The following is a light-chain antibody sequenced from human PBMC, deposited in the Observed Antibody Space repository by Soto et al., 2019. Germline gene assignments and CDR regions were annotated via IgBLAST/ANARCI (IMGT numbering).Light chain of an antibody. Sequence: EIVLTQSPGTLSLSPGERATLSCRASQSVSSSYLAWYQQKPGQAPRLLIYGASSRTTGIPDRFSGSGSGTDFTLIISRLEPEDFAVYYCQLYGSSPLTFGGGTKV. CDR2: GAS. CDR1: QSVSSSY. CDR3: QLYGSSPLT. V-gene: IGKV3-20*01. J-gene: IGKJ4*01.